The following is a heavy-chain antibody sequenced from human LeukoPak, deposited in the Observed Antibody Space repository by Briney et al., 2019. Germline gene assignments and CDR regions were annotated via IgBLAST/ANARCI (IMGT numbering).Heavy chain of an antibody. Sequence: PSETLSLTCAVSGGSISSSSYYWGWIRQPPGKGLEWIGSIYYSGSTYYNPSLKSRVTISVDTSKNQFSLKLSSVTAADTAVYYCARRGRNYYGSGVYYFDYWGQGTLVTVSS. D-gene: IGHD3-10*01. J-gene: IGHJ4*02. V-gene: IGHV4-39*01. CDR1: GGSISSSSYY. CDR2: IYYSGST. CDR3: ARRGRNYYGSGVYYFDY.